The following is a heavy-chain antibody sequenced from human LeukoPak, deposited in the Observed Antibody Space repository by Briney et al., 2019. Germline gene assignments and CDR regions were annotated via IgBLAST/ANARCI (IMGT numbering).Heavy chain of an antibody. V-gene: IGHV3-7*01. D-gene: IGHD3-3*01. J-gene: IGHJ4*02. CDR2: IKQDGSEK. Sequence: RGSLRLSCAASGFTFSSYWMSWVRQAPGKGLEWVANIKQDGSEKYYVDSVKGRFTISRDNAKNSLYLQMNSLRAEDTAVYYCARPAIVLRFLEWLSYWGQGTLVTVSS. CDR3: ARPAIVLRFLEWLSY. CDR1: GFTFSSYW.